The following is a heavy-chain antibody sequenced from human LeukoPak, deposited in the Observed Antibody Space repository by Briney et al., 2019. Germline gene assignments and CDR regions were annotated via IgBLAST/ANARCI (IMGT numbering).Heavy chain of an antibody. CDR1: GDSVSNKNAA. J-gene: IGHJ5*02. CDR3: ASGWALS. Sequence: SQTLSLTCAVSGDSVSNKNAAWNWNRQSPSRGLEWLGRTYYRSEWHTDYAFSVKGRITINADTSKNQFSLQLGYVTPEDTAVYYCASGWALSWGQGTLVTVSS. CDR2: TYYRSEWHT. V-gene: IGHV6-1*01. D-gene: IGHD1-26*01.